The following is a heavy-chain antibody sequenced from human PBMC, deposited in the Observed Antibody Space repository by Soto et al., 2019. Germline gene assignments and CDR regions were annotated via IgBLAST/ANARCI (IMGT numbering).Heavy chain of an antibody. J-gene: IGHJ5*02. Sequence: QVQLQESGPGLVKPSETLSLTCSVSGDSFSNYHWSWMRQSPGKGLDWIGYISFSGSTNYNPSLRGRVTISVETSKNQFSLDLSSVTATDTAIYYCARRGNYGGENWFDPWGQGTLVTVSS. D-gene: IGHD1-7*01. CDR2: ISFSGST. V-gene: IGHV4-59*08. CDR1: GDSFSNYH. CDR3: ARRGNYGGENWFDP.